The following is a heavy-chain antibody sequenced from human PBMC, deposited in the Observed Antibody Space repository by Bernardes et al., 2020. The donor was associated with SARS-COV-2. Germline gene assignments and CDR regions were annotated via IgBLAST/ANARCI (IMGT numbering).Heavy chain of an antibody. CDR2: IKSNTDGGTT. D-gene: IGHD4-4*01. J-gene: IGHJ4*02. CDR3: TTDLYYDYSNYLGVTYFDY. Sequence: GSLRLSCAASGFTFSNAWMSWVRQAPGKGLEWVGRIKSNTDGGTTDYAAPVKGRFTISRDDSKNTLYLQMNSLKTEDTAVYYCTTDLYYDYSNYLGVTYFDYWGQGTLVTVSS. CDR1: GFTFSNAW. V-gene: IGHV3-15*01.